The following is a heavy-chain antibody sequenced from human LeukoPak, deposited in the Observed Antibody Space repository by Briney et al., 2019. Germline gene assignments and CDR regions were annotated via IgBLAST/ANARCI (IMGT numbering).Heavy chain of an antibody. CDR2: IYNSGST. CDR1: GGSISSYY. CDR3: ARALRLWGGNSGIAFDI. J-gene: IGHJ3*02. Sequence: PSETLSLTCTVSGGSISSYYWSWVRQPPGKGLEWIGYIYNSGSTNYNHSLKSRVTISEDMSNNQFSLKLSSVTAADTAVYYCARALRLWGGNSGIAFDIWGQGTMVTVS. D-gene: IGHD4-23*01. V-gene: IGHV4-59*01.